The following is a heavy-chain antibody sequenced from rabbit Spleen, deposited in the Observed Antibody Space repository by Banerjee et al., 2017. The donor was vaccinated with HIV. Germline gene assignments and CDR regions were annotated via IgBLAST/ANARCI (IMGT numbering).Heavy chain of an antibody. CDR3: ARRAGTGGGTYYYNL. Sequence: QEQLVESGGDLVKPGASLTLTCTASGFSFSGSHYMCWVRQAPGKGLEWIACIYAGGSGTSYYASWAKGRFSISKASSTTVTLQMTSLTAADTATYFCARRAGTGGGTYYYNLWGPGTLVTVS. CDR1: GFSFSGSHY. J-gene: IGHJ4*01. V-gene: IGHV1S45*01. CDR2: IYAGGSGTS. D-gene: IGHD7-1*01.